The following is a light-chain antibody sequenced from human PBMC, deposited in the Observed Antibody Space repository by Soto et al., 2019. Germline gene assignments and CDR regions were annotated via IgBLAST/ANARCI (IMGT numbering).Light chain of an antibody. CDR2: HTH. J-gene: IGKJ5*01. Sequence: TQAPSSLSASVGGRVTIACRASQRISSYFAWYQQKPGQAPRLLIYHTHTRATGIPGRSSGSGSGAEFTLTISSLQSEDFAVYYCQQYNNWPITFGQGTRLQIK. CDR1: QRISSY. V-gene: IGKV3-15*01. CDR3: QQYNNWPIT.